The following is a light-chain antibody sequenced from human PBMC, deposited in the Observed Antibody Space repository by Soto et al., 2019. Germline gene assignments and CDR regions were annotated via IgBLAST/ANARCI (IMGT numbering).Light chain of an antibody. V-gene: IGKV3-11*01. Sequence: EIVLTQSPATLSLSPGERATLSCRASQSVRSNLAWYQQKPGQAPRLLIYDASNRATGVPARFTGSQSETDLTITISSLVSEDCAVYDCQHCINWPLTFGQGTRLDI. CDR1: QSVRSN. CDR3: QHCINWPLT. CDR2: DAS. J-gene: IGKJ5*01.